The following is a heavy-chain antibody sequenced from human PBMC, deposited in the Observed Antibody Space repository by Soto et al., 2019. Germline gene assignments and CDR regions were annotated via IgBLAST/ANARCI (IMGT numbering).Heavy chain of an antibody. CDR2: IYYTEGT. CDR1: GCSISSSNYC. D-gene: IGHD1-26*01. J-gene: IGHJ4*02. V-gene: IGHV4-39*01. CDR3: VSAAKWELLFDY. Sequence: SETLSLPCPVSGCSISSSNYCWAWIRQPPGKGLEWIGNIYYTEGTYYNPSLKSRVTISVDTSKNQVSLKLFSVTAADTALYYCVSAAKWELLFDYWGQGIQVTVSS.